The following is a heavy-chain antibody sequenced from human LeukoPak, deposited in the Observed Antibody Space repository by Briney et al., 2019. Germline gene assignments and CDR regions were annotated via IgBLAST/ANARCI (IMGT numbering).Heavy chain of an antibody. V-gene: IGHV3-23*01. CDR2: ISGSGRAT. CDR1: GFTFTTYD. Sequence: GGSLRLSCAASGFTFTTYDMTWVRQAPGKGLEWVSGISGSGRATNYADSVKGRFTISRDNSKNTLFLQMNNLRAEDTAVYYCARVRDGSQDYWGQGTLVTVSS. CDR3: ARVRDGSQDY. J-gene: IGHJ4*02. D-gene: IGHD5-24*01.